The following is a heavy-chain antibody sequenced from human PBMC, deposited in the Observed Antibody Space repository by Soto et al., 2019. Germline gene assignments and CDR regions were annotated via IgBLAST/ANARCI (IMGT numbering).Heavy chain of an antibody. J-gene: IGHJ4*02. CDR2: IFYSGST. CDR3: ARGGYDY. CDR1: GGSISSSGYY. D-gene: IGHD1-26*01. Sequence: SETLSLTCTVSGGSISSSGYYWGWIRQPPGKGLEWIGSIFYSGSTYYNPSLKSRVTISVDTSKNQFSLKLSSVTAADTAVYYCARGGYDYWGQGTLVTVSS. V-gene: IGHV4-39*01.